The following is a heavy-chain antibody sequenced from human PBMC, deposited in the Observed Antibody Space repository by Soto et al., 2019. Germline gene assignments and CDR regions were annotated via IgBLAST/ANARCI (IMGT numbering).Heavy chain of an antibody. CDR2: ISVSGGST. D-gene: IGHD3-10*01. CDR3: ARSMMVRGVLFDL. CDR1: GFTFSSYV. Sequence: EVQLLESGGGLVQPGGSLRLSCAASGFTFSSYVMSWVRQAPGRGLEWVSGISVSGGSTYYADSVKGRFTISRDESQNTLYLQMNNLRAEDTAVYYCARSMMVRGVLFDLWGRGSLVSVSS. J-gene: IGHJ4*02. V-gene: IGHV3-23*01.